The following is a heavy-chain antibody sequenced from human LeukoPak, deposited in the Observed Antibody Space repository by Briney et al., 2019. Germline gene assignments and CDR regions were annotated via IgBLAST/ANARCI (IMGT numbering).Heavy chain of an antibody. Sequence: PSETLSLACTVSGGSISSYYWSWIRQPAGKGLEWIGRIYTSGSTNYNPSLKSRVTMSVDTSKNQFSLKLSSVTAADTAVYYCARESMVRGVNWFDPWGQGTLVTVSS. J-gene: IGHJ5*02. CDR1: GGSISSYY. CDR3: ARESMVRGVNWFDP. CDR2: IYTSGST. D-gene: IGHD3-10*01. V-gene: IGHV4-4*07.